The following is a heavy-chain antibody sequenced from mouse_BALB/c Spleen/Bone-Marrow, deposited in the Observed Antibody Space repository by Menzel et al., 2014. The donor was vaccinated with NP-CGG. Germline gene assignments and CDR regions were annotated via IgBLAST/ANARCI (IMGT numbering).Heavy chain of an antibody. V-gene: IGHV5-4*02. CDR1: GFTFSDYY. Sequence: EVQGAESGGGLVKPGGSLKLSCAASGFTFSDYYMYWVRQTPEKRLEWVATISDGGSYTYYPDSVKGRFTISRDNAKNNLYLQMSSLKSEDTAMYYCANYYGSTWFAYWGQGTLVTVSA. D-gene: IGHD1-1*01. CDR2: ISDGGSYT. CDR3: ANYYGSTWFAY. J-gene: IGHJ3*01.